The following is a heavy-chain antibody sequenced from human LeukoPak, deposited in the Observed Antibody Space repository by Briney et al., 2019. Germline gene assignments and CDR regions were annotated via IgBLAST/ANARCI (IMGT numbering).Heavy chain of an antibody. D-gene: IGHD2-21*02. J-gene: IGHJ4*02. Sequence: GGSLRLSCAASGFTFSNYAMSWVRQAPGKGGEWGSTISGRRCGTSYANSVNGPFTISRDHSKHTLYLQITLLRAAYTAVYYCAKVPCGGDCLDYFDYWGQGTLVTVSS. CDR2: ISGRRCGT. CDR3: AKVPCGGDCLDYFDY. CDR1: GFTFSNYA. V-gene: IGHV3-23*01.